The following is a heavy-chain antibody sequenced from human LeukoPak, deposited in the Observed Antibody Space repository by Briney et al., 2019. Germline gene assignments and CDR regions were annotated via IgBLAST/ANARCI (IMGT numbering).Heavy chain of an antibody. CDR1: GFTFSSYG. J-gene: IGHJ4*02. V-gene: IGHV3-30*02. D-gene: IGHD6-19*01. Sequence: GGSLRLSCAASGFTFSSYGMHWVRQAPGKGLEWVTFIRSDGSKKFHADSVKGRFTISRDNSKNTLYLQMNSLRAEDTAVYYCAKLHSSGWYFDYWGQGTLVTVSS. CDR3: AKLHSSGWYFDY. CDR2: IRSDGSKK.